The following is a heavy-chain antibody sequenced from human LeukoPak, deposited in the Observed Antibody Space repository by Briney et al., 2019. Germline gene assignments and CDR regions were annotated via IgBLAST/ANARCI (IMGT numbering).Heavy chain of an antibody. D-gene: IGHD3-22*01. CDR1: GFTLSSYR. CDR3: EKRRYDDSRGYYSLDYFVY. V-gene: IGHV3-30*18. J-gene: IGHJ4*02. Sequence: GRSLRLSCAASGFTLSSYRMHWVPQAPGKGLEWVAVISYDGSNKRYVDSVKGRFTLYRDNSKPTLYLHMNCLRAEETAVYYCEKRRYDDSRGYYSLDYFVYWGEGTLVTVSS. CDR2: ISYDGSNK.